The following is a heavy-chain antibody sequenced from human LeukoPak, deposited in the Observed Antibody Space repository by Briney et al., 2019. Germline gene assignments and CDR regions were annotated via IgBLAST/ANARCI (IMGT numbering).Heavy chain of an antibody. CDR2: INPNSGDT. Sequence: ASVKVSCKTSGYTFSGYFIHWVRQAPGQGLEWIRWINPNSGDTNYPQKFQGRVTMTRDTSISTASLELSGLTYDDTAVYFCASPSLQYCSSISCSGAYYLDLWGQGTLVTISS. D-gene: IGHD2-2*01. CDR3: ASPSLQYCSSISCSGAYYLDL. J-gene: IGHJ4*02. CDR1: GYTFSGYF. V-gene: IGHV1-2*02.